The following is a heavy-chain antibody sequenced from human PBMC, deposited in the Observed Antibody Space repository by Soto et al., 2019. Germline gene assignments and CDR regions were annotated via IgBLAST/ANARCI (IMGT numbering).Heavy chain of an antibody. J-gene: IGHJ4*02. CDR2: IYYSGST. CDR3: ARDGIAAAGTWPGFDY. Sequence: SETLSLTCTVSGGSIISYYWSWIRQPPWKGLEWIGYIYYSGSTNYNPSLKSRVTISVDTSKNQFSLKLSSVTAADTAVYYCARDGIAAAGTWPGFDYWGQGTLVTVS. V-gene: IGHV4-59*01. D-gene: IGHD6-13*01. CDR1: GGSIISYY.